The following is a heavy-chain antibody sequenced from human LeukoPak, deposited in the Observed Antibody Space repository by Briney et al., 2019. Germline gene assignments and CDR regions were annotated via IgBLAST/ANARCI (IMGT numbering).Heavy chain of an antibody. CDR3: AKDLVGQLLRYFDY. J-gene: IGHJ4*02. CDR1: GFTFSSYA. Sequence: AGRSLRLSCAASGFTFSSYAMHWVRQAPGKGLEGVAVISYDGSNKYYADSVKGRFTISRDNSKNTLYLQMNSLRAEDTAVYYCAKDLVGQLLRYFDYRGQGTLVTVPS. V-gene: IGHV3-30-3*01. D-gene: IGHD3-9*01. CDR2: ISYDGSNK.